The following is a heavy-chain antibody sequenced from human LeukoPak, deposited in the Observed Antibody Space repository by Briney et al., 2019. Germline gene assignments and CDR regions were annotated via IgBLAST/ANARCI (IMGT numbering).Heavy chain of an antibody. V-gene: IGHV3-30*02. CDR3: ANDPSPIDY. Sequence: GGSLRLSCAASGFTFSSYGMHWVRQAPGKGLKWVAFIRFDGSIKYYAESVKGRFSISRDNSKNTLYVQMNSLRDEDTAVYYCANDPSPIDYWGQGTLVTVSS. CDR2: IRFDGSIK. J-gene: IGHJ4*02. CDR1: GFTFSSYG.